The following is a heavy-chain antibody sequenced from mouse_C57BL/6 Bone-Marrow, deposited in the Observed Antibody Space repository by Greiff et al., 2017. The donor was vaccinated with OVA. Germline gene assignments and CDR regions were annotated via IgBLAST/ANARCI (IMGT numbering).Heavy chain of an antibody. D-gene: IGHD2-2*01. CDR1: GYTFTSYW. Sequence: VQLQQPGAELVMPGASVKLSCKASGYTFTSYWMHWVKQRPGQGLEWIGEIDPSDSYTNYNQKFKGKSTLTVDKSSSTAYMQLSSLTSEDSAVYYCATGYMVTTGYYFDYWGQGTTLTVSS. V-gene: IGHV1-69*01. CDR3: ATGYMVTTGYYFDY. J-gene: IGHJ2*01. CDR2: IDPSDSYT.